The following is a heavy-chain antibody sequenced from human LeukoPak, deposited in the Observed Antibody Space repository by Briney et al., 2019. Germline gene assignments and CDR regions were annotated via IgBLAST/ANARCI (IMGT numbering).Heavy chain of an antibody. V-gene: IGHV3-33*01. CDR2: IWYDGSNK. Sequence: PGGSLRLSCAASGFTFSSYGMHWVRQAPGKGLEWVAVIWYDGSNKYYADSVKGRFTISRDNSKNTLYLQMNSLRAEDTAVYYCARRNPLGYCSSTSCHGWFDYWGQGTLVTVSS. D-gene: IGHD2-2*01. CDR3: ARRNPLGYCSSTSCHGWFDY. J-gene: IGHJ4*02. CDR1: GFTFSSYG.